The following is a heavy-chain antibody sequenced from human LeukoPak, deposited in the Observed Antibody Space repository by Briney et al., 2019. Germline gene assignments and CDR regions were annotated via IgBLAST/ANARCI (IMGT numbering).Heavy chain of an antibody. CDR1: GYSISSGYY. V-gene: IGHV4-38-2*02. CDR2: IYHSGST. J-gene: IGHJ6*03. CDR3: ARGAGYYYYYYYMDV. Sequence: PSETLSLTCTVSGYSISSGYYWGWIRQPPGKGLEWIGSIYHSGSTYYNPSLKSRVTISVDTSKNQFSLKLSSVTAADTAVYYCARGAGYYYYYYYMDVWGKGTTVTVSS.